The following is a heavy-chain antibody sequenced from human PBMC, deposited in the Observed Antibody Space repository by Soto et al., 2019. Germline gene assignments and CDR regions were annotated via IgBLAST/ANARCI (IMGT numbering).Heavy chain of an antibody. V-gene: IGHV1-3*01. Sequence: ASVKVSCKASGYTFTSYAMHWARQAPGQRLEWMGWINAGNGNTKYSQKFQGRVTITRDTSASTAYMELSSLRSEDTAVYYCARAPGYCSSTSCRSYYMDVWGKGTTVTVSS. CDR3: ARAPGYCSSTSCRSYYMDV. D-gene: IGHD2-2*03. J-gene: IGHJ6*03. CDR1: GYTFTSYA. CDR2: INAGNGNT.